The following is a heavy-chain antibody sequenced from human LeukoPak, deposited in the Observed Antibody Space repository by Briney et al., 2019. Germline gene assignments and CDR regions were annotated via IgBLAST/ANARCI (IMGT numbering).Heavy chain of an antibody. Sequence: SVKVSCKASGGTFSSYAISWVRQAPGQGPEWIGGIIPISGTAKYAQKLQGRVTISADMSTGTAYMELSSLRYDDTAVYYCATNILVRDIINWFDPWGQGTLVTVSS. V-gene: IGHV1-69*06. J-gene: IGHJ5*02. D-gene: IGHD3-10*01. CDR3: ATNILVRDIINWFDP. CDR2: IIPISGTA. CDR1: GGTFSSYA.